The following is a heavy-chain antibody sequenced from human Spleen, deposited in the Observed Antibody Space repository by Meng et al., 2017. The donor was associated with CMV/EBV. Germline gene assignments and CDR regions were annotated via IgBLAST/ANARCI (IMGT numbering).Heavy chain of an antibody. CDR3: ARAHEYCSSTSCYIDWFDP. D-gene: IGHD2-2*02. Sequence: FSSYAISWVRQAPGQGLEWMGGIIPIFGTANYAQKFQGRVTITTDESTSTAYMELSSLRSEDTAVYYCARAHEYCSSTSCYIDWFDPWGQGTLVTVSS. V-gene: IGHV1-69*05. CDR2: IIPIFGTA. J-gene: IGHJ5*02. CDR1: FSSYA.